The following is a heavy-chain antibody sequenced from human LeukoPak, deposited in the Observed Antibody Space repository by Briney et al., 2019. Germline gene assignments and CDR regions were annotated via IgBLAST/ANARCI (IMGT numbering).Heavy chain of an antibody. CDR1: GFTFSSYG. CDR2: ISGSGGST. CDR3: AKGYYGSGSYYKGDY. J-gene: IGHJ4*02. D-gene: IGHD3-10*01. V-gene: IGHV3-23*01. Sequence: GGSLRLSCAASGFTFSSYGMSWVRQAPGKGLEWVSVISGSGGSTYYADSVKGRFTISRDNSKNTLYLQMNSLRAEDTAVYYCAKGYYGSGSYYKGDYWGQGTLVTVSS.